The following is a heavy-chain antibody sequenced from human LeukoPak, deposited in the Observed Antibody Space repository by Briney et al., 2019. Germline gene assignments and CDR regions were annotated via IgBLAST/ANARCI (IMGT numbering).Heavy chain of an antibody. D-gene: IGHD2-2*02. Sequence: GGSLRLSCAASGFTFDDYGMSWVRQAPGKGLEWVSGINWNGGSTGYADSVKGRFTISRDNAKNSLYLQMNSLRAEDTALYYGARVGCSSTSCYKGIDYWGQGTLVTVSS. V-gene: IGHV3-20*04. CDR3: ARVGCSSTSCYKGIDY. CDR1: GFTFDDYG. J-gene: IGHJ4*02. CDR2: INWNGGST.